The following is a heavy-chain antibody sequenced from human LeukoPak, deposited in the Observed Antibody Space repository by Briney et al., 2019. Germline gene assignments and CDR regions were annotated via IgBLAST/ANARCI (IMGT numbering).Heavy chain of an antibody. V-gene: IGHV4-4*02. CDR2: IYHSGST. D-gene: IGHD3-16*01. Sequence: SGTLSLTCAVSGASISSTNWWSWVRQPPGKGLEWIGEIYHSGSTNYNPSLKSQVTISVDKSKNQLSLKLSSVTAADTAVYYCAMGEFDGGVYFDYWGQGTLVTVSS. CDR1: GASISSTNW. J-gene: IGHJ4*02. CDR3: AMGEFDGGVYFDY.